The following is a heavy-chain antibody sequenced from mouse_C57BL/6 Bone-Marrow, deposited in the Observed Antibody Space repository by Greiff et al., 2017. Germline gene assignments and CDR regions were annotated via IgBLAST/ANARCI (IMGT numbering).Heavy chain of an antibody. V-gene: IGHV1-4*01. Sequence: VQLQQSGAELARPGASVKMSCKASGYTFTSYTMHWVKQRPGQGLEWIGYINPSSGYTKYNQKFKDKATLTADKSSSTAYMHLSSLTSEDSAVFYDGYYVWYFDVWGTGTTVTVSS. D-gene: IGHD2-3*01. CDR2: INPSSGYT. CDR3: GYYVWYFDV. CDR1: GYTFTSYT. J-gene: IGHJ1*03.